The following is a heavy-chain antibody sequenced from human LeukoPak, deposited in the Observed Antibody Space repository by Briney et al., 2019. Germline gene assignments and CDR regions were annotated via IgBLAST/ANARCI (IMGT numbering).Heavy chain of an antibody. Sequence: GESLRLSCAASGLTFSSYAMSWVRQAPGKGLEWVSDISSSGGSTYYADSVKGRFTISRDNSKNTLFLQMNSLRAEDTAVYYCAKFGSGWYYGASDIWGQGTMVTISS. CDR1: GLTFSSYA. CDR2: ISSSGGST. CDR3: AKFGSGWYYGASDI. V-gene: IGHV3-23*01. J-gene: IGHJ3*02. D-gene: IGHD6-19*01.